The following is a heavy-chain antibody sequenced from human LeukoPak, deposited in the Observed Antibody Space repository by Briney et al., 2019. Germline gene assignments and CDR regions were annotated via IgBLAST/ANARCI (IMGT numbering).Heavy chain of an antibody. V-gene: IGHV6-1*01. J-gene: IGHJ6*03. CDR1: GDSVSSNSAA. CDR2: TYYRSKWYN. CDR3: ARDRLTGIGGYYYYYMDV. D-gene: IGHD1-20*01. Sequence: SQTLSLTCAISGDSVSSNSAAWNWIRQSPSRGLEWLGRTYYRSKWYNDYAVSVKSRTTINPDTSKNQFSLQLNSVTPEDTAVYYCARDRLTGIGGYYYYYMDVWGKGATVTVSS.